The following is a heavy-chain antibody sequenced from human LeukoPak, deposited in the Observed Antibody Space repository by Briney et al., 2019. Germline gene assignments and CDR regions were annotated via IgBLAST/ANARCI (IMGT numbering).Heavy chain of an antibody. J-gene: IGHJ3*02. CDR2: IYYSGST. CDR1: GGSISSHY. Sequence: SETLSLTCAVSGGSISSHYWSWIRQPPEKGLEWSGYIYYSGSTNYNPPLKSRVTISVDTSKNQFSLKLSSVTAADTAVYYCARCGSYDAFDIWGQGTMVTVSS. D-gene: IGHD2-15*01. CDR3: ARCGSYDAFDI. V-gene: IGHV4-59*11.